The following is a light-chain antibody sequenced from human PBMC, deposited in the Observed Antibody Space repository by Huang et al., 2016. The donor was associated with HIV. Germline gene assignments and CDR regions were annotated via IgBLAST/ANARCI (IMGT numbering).Light chain of an antibody. CDR3: QQRNSWPLT. J-gene: IGKJ4*01. V-gene: IGKV3-11*01. Sequence: EVVLTQPPVTLSLSPGERATLSCRASQSVGTYLAWYQQKPGQTPRLLIYDVSKRAAGFPARFSARGSTTDFTVTISSHEPDELVVYSCQQRNSWPLTFGRGTSVEIK. CDR2: DVS. CDR1: QSVGTY.